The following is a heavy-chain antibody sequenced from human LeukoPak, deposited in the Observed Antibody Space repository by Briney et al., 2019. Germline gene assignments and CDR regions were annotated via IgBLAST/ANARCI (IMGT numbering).Heavy chain of an antibody. Sequence: SETLSLTCTVSGGSISSSSYYWGWIRQPPGKGLEWIGSIYYSGSTYYNPSLKSRVTISVDTSKNQFSLKLSSVTAADTAVYCCARSQVGYQLLPLVYFDYWGQGTLVTVSS. CDR2: IYYSGST. D-gene: IGHD2-2*01. CDR1: GGSISSSSYY. J-gene: IGHJ4*02. V-gene: IGHV4-39*01. CDR3: ARSQVGYQLLPLVYFDY.